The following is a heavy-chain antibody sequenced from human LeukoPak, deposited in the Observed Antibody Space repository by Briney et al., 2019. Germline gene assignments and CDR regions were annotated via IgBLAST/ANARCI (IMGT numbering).Heavy chain of an antibody. J-gene: IGHJ4*02. D-gene: IGHD1-26*01. CDR2: FYNSQTT. V-gene: IGHV4-4*07. CDR3: ARALMGGLFDY. Sequence: SETLSLTCTVSGGSISSYYWSWIRQPAGKGLEWIGRFYNSQTTNYNPSLKSRVTMSVETSKNQLSLKLTSVNAADTAVYYCARALMGGLFDYWGQGSLVTVSS. CDR1: GGSISSYY.